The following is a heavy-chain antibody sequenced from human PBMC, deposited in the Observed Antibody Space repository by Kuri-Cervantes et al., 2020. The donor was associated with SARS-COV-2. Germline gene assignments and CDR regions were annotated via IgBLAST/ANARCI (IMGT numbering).Heavy chain of an antibody. CDR1: GYSISSGYY. J-gene: IGHJ5*02. Sequence: ESLKISCAVSGYSISSGYYWGWIRQPPGKGLEWIGEIYHSGSTNYNPSLKSRVTISVDKSKNQFSLKLSSVTAADMAVYYCARGRVYCSSTSCFIWSFDPWAQGTLVTVSS. D-gene: IGHD2-2*01. V-gene: IGHV4-38-2*01. CDR3: ARGRVYCSSTSCFIWSFDP. CDR2: IYHSGST.